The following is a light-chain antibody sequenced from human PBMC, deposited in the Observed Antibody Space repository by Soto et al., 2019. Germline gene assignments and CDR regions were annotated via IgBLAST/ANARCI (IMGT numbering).Light chain of an antibody. J-gene: IGKJ3*01. Sequence: DIPWTQPPSTLSAPVGDRVTITCRASQTMSTWLAGYQQKPGKAPKLLIYDAAKLESGVPSRFSGRGSGTEFTLTISSLQPDDFGTYYCQQYNSYEFTFGPGTKVDIK. V-gene: IGKV1-5*01. CDR2: DAA. CDR3: QQYNSYEFT. CDR1: QTMSTW.